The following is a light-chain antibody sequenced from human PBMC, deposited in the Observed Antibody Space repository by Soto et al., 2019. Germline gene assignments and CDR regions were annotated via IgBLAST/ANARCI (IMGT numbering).Light chain of an antibody. V-gene: IGKV1-39*01. J-gene: IGKJ1*01. CDR1: QSISSY. CDR3: QQSYSTPWT. Sequence: DIQMTQSPSSLSASVGDRVTITCRASQSISSYLNWYHQKRGKAPKLLIYSASSLQSGVPSRFRGSGSGTDFTLTISTLQPEDFATYYGQQSYSTPWTGGRTTNVEIK. CDR2: SAS.